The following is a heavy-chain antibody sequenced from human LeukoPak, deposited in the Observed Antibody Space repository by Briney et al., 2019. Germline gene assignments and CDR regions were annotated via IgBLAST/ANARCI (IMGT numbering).Heavy chain of an antibody. V-gene: IGHV4-4*07. J-gene: IGHJ5*02. D-gene: IGHD3-9*01. CDR1: GGSISSYY. CDR2: IYTSGST. Sequence: SETLSLTCTVSGGSISSYYWSWIRQPAGKGLEWIGRIYTSGSTNYNPSLKSRVTISVDTSKNQFSLKLSSVTAADTAVYYCARGDDILTGYPSPYNWFDPWGQGTLVTVSS. CDR3: ARGDDILTGYPSPYNWFDP.